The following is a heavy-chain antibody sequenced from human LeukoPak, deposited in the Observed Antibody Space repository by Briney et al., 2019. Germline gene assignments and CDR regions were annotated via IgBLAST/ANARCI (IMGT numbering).Heavy chain of an antibody. CDR3: ASKSSDHGELRFDY. CDR1: GGSISSGGYY. CDR2: IYYSGST. D-gene: IGHD4-17*01. Sequence: SETLSLTCTVSGGSISSGGYYWSWIRQHPGKGLEWIGYIYYSGSTYYNPSLKSRVTISVDTSKNQFSLKLSSVTAADTAVYYCASKSSDHGELRFDYWGQGALVTVSS. V-gene: IGHV4-31*03. J-gene: IGHJ4*02.